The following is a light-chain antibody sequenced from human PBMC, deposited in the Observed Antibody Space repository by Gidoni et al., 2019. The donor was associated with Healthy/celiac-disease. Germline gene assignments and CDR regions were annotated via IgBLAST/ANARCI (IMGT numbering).Light chain of an antibody. CDR2: DAS. CDR3: QQRSNWPPQVT. Sequence: EIVLTQSPATLSLSPGERATLSCRASQRVSRDLAWYQQKPGQAPRLLIYDASNRATGIPARFSGSGSGTDFTLTISSLEPEDFAVYYCQQRSNWPPQVTFGPGTKVDIK. J-gene: IGKJ3*01. V-gene: IGKV3-11*01. CDR1: QRVSRD.